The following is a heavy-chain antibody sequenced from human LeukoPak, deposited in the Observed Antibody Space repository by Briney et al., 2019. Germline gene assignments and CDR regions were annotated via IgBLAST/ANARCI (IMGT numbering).Heavy chain of an antibody. CDR2: IYHSGSP. CDR3: ARVDGYNSLYFDY. Sequence: PSETLSLTCTVSGYSISSGYYWGWIRQPPGKGLEWIGSIYHSGSPYYNPSLKSRVTISVDTSKNQFSLKLSSVTAADTAVYYCARVDGYNSLYFDYWGQGTLVTVSS. D-gene: IGHD5-24*01. V-gene: IGHV4-38-2*02. J-gene: IGHJ4*02. CDR1: GYSISSGYY.